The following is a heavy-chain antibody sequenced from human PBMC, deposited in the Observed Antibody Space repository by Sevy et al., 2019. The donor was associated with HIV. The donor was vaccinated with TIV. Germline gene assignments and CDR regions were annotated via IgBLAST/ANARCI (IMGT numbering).Heavy chain of an antibody. D-gene: IGHD6-13*01. CDR3: ATHAGIAAAGRVFDY. J-gene: IGHJ4*02. CDR1: GFTFSDHY. Sequence: GGSLRLSCVASGFTFSDHYMEWVRQAPGKGLEWLGRTRNKADGYTTEYAASVKGRFTISRDDSKNSLYVQMNSLKTEDTAVHYCATHAGIAAAGRVFDYWGQGTLVTVSS. V-gene: IGHV3-72*01. CDR2: TRNKADGYTT.